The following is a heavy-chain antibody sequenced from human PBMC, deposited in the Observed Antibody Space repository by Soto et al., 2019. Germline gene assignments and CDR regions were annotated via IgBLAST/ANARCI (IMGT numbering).Heavy chain of an antibody. Sequence: SVKVSCKASGGTFSNYAISWVRQAPGQGLEWMGGITPFFGTAKYAQKFQGRVTITADESMSTAYMELSRLRSEDTAVYYCAQTLGLAVAGPGRFDLWGRGTLVTVSS. CDR1: GGTFSNYA. CDR2: ITPFFGTA. V-gene: IGHV1-69*13. D-gene: IGHD6-19*01. J-gene: IGHJ2*01. CDR3: AQTLGLAVAGPGRFDL.